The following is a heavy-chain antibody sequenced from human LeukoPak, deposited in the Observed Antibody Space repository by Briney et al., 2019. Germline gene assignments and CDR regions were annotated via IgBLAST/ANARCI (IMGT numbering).Heavy chain of an antibody. CDR2: ISGSGGST. D-gene: IGHD2-8*01. CDR3: AKSTGGVFDI. V-gene: IGHV3-23*01. Sequence: GRSLRLSCAASGFTFSSYAMSWVRQAPGKGLEWVSVISGSGGSTDYADSVKGRFTISRDNSKNTLYVQMNSLRAEDTAVYYCAKSTGGVFDIWGQGKMVTVSS. J-gene: IGHJ3*02. CDR1: GFTFSSYA.